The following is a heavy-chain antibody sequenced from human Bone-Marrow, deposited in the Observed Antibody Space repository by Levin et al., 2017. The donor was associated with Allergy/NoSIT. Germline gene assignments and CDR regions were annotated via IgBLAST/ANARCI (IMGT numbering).Heavy chain of an antibody. D-gene: IGHD3-10*01. CDR2: ISDSGTTT. CDR3: ATHWGKVRGGDS. J-gene: IGHJ5*01. V-gene: IGHV3-23*01. CDR1: GFTFSASA. Sequence: LSLTCAASGFTFSASAMKWIRQAPGKGLEWVSMISDSGTTTRYADSLKGRFSISRDNSKSTVFLQMNSLRAEDTAIYYCATHWGKVRGGDSWGQGTLVTVSS.